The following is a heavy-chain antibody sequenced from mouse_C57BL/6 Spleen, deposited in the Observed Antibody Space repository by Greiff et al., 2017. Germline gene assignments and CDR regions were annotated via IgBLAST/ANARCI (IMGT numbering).Heavy chain of an antibody. CDR2: IDPENGGT. CDR1: GYTFTDYE. Sequence: LVESGAELVRPGASVTLSCKASGYTFTDYEMHWVKQTPVHGLEWIGAIDPENGGTAYNQKFKGKAILTADKSSSTAYLELRSLTSEDSAVYYCSRNLGSYFDYWGQGTTLTVSS. V-gene: IGHV1-15*01. J-gene: IGHJ2*01. CDR3: SRNLGSYFDY. D-gene: IGHD3-3*01.